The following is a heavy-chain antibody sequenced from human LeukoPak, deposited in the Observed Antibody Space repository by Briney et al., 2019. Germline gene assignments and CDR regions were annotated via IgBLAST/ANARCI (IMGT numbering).Heavy chain of an antibody. Sequence: SETLSLTCTVSGGSISSYYWSWIRQPPGKGLEWIGYIYYSGSTNYNPSLKSRVTMTRDTSTSTVYMELSSLRSEDTAVYYCARDDYGGSPDYWGQGTLVTVSS. CDR3: ARDDYGGSPDY. CDR1: GGSISSYY. D-gene: IGHD4-23*01. J-gene: IGHJ4*02. V-gene: IGHV4-59*01. CDR2: IYYSGST.